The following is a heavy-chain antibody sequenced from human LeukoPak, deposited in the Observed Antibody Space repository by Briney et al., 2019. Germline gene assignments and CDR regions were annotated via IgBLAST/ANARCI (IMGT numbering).Heavy chain of an antibody. CDR2: INHSGST. Sequence: SETLSLTCAVYGGSFSGYYWSWIRQPPGKGLEWIGEINHSGSTNYNPSLKSRVTISVDMSKNQFSPKLSSVTAADTAVYYCARNSLGYCSSTSCSYGMDVWGQGTTVTVSS. J-gene: IGHJ6*02. V-gene: IGHV4-34*01. CDR3: ARNSLGYCSSTSCSYGMDV. CDR1: GGSFSGYY. D-gene: IGHD2-2*01.